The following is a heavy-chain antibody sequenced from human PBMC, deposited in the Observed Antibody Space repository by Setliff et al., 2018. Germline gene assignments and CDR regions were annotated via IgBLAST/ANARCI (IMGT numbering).Heavy chain of an antibody. CDR3: AGDRSAYNYGLDV. J-gene: IGHJ6*02. CDR2: VYYTGTT. CDR1: GGSINNYY. Sequence: SETLSLTCTVSGGSINNYYWSWIRQAPGKGLEWVGYVYYTGTTNYSPSLKGRVIISVDASKNRLSLQLNSVTPADTAVYYCAGDRSAYNYGLDVWGQGTTVTVSS. V-gene: IGHV4-59*01.